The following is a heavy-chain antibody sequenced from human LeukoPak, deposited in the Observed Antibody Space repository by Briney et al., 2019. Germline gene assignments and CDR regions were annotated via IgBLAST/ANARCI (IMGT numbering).Heavy chain of an antibody. CDR3: AREAVAAAGVGMDV. CDR1: GYSISSGYY. J-gene: IGHJ6*04. D-gene: IGHD6-13*01. CDR2: IYHSGST. V-gene: IGHV4-38-2*02. Sequence: SETLSLTCTVSGYSISSGYYRGWIRRPPGKGLEWIGSIYHSGSTYYNPSLKSRVTISVDTSKNQFSLKLSSVTAADTAVYYCAREAVAAAGVGMDVWGKGTTVTVSS.